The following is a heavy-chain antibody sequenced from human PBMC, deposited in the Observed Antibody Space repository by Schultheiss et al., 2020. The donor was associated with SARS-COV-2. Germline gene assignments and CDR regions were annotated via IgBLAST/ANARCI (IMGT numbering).Heavy chain of an antibody. J-gene: IGHJ5*02. Sequence: ASVKVSCKASGYTFTSYYMHWVRQAPGQGLEWMGWINPNSGGTNYAQKFQGRVTMTRDTSISTAYMELRSLRSDDTAVYYCALGYCSGGSCYSFDPWGQGTLVTVSS. CDR1: GYTFTSYY. CDR3: ALGYCSGGSCYSFDP. V-gene: IGHV1-2*02. D-gene: IGHD2-15*01. CDR2: INPNSGGT.